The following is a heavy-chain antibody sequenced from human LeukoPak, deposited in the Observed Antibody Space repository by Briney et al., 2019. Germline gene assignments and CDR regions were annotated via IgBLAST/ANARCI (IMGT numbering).Heavy chain of an antibody. CDR3: ASRRSTSFDY. CDR1: GFTFSNYW. J-gene: IGHJ4*02. Sequence: GGSLRLSCAASGFTFSNYWMHWVRQAPGKGLEWVSRINSDETSTNYADSVKGRFTISRDNAKNTLYLQMNSLRAEDTAVYYCASRRSTSFDYWGQGTLVTVSS. D-gene: IGHD5/OR15-5a*01. CDR2: INSDETST. V-gene: IGHV3-74*01.